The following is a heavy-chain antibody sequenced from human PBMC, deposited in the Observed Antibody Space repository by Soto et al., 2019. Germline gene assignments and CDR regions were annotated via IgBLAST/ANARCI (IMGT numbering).Heavy chain of an antibody. CDR1: GGTFRSYA. CDR3: ARSQGSSTSLDIYYYYYYGMDV. V-gene: IGHV1-69*01. J-gene: IGHJ6*02. CDR2: IIPIVGSA. Sequence: QVQLVQSGAEVKKPGSLVQVSCKASGGTFRSYAISWVRQAPGQGLEWMGGIIPIVGSANYAQKFQGRVTITADESTSTGYMELSSLRSEDTAVYYCARSQGSSTSLDIYYYYYYGMDVWGQGTTVNGS. D-gene: IGHD2-2*01.